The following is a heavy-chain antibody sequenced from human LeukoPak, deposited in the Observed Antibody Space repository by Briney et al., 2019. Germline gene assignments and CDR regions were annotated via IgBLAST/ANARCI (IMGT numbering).Heavy chain of an antibody. CDR3: AGQFTIFGVVDY. Sequence: SETLSLTCTVSGGSISSSSYYWGWIRQPPGKGLEWIGSIYYSGSTYYNPSLKSRVTISVDTSKNQFSLKLSSVTAADTAVYYCAGQFTIFGVVDYWGQGTLVTVSS. D-gene: IGHD3-3*01. CDR2: IYYSGST. J-gene: IGHJ4*02. CDR1: GGSISSSSYY. V-gene: IGHV4-39*01.